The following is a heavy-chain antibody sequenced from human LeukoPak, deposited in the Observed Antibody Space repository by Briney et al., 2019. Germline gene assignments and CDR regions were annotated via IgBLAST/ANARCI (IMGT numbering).Heavy chain of an antibody. J-gene: IGHJ4*02. D-gene: IGHD3-10*01. V-gene: IGHV3-30*18. Sequence: GGSLRLSCAASGFTFSSYGMHWVRQAPGKRLEWVAVISYDGSNKYYADSVKGRFTISRDNSKNTLYLQMNSLRAEDTAVYYCAKDSYYYGSGSFDYWGQGTLVTVSS. CDR1: GFTFSSYG. CDR2: ISYDGSNK. CDR3: AKDSYYYGSGSFDY.